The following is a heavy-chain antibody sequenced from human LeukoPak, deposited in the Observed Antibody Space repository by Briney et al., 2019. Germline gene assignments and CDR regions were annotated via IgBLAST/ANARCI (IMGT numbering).Heavy chain of an antibody. CDR3: ARASSGWSFDP. J-gene: IGHJ5*02. D-gene: IGHD6-6*01. CDR2: IYYSGNT. CDR1: GASISTYY. V-gene: IGHV4-59*01. Sequence: SSETLSRPCTVSGASISTYYWSWLRQPPGKGLEWIAYIYYSGNTNYNPSLKSLVTISVDTSKNQFSLKLTSVTAADTAVYYCARASSGWSFDPWGQGTLVTVSS.